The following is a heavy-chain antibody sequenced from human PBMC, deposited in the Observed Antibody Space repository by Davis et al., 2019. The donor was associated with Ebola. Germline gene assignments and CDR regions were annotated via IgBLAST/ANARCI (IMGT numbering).Heavy chain of an antibody. Sequence: PSETLSLTCAVYGGSFSGYYWSWIRQPPGKGLEWIGEINHSGSTNYNPSLKSRVTISVDTSKNQFSLKLSSVTAADTAVYYCAEGGAAAVTGGMDVWGKGTTVTVSS. D-gene: IGHD6-13*01. CDR3: AEGGAAAVTGGMDV. V-gene: IGHV4-34*01. CDR1: GGSFSGYY. J-gene: IGHJ6*04. CDR2: INHSGST.